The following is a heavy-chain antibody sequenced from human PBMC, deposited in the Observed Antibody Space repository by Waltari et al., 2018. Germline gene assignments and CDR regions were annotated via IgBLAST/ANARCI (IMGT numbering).Heavy chain of an antibody. D-gene: IGHD3-22*01. CDR1: GFRFSDFE. CDR3: ARDEQDYDSSGSYQGVFDS. CDR2: LCNSGSTK. Sequence: EVQLVESGGDLVQPGGSLRLSCAASGFRFSDFEMNWVRQAPGKGLEGVSNLCNSGSTKYYADSVKGRFTVSRDNSKKLLFLQMYSLRAEDTAVYYCARDEQDYDSSGSYQGVFDSWGQGTLVSVSS. V-gene: IGHV3-48*03. J-gene: IGHJ4*02.